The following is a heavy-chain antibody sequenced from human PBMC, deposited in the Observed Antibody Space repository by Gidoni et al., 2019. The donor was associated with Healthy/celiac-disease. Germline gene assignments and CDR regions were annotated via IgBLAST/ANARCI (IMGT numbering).Heavy chain of an antibody. CDR1: GFTFSSYW. J-gene: IGHJ4*02. V-gene: IGHV3-7*03. CDR2: IKQDGSEK. Sequence: EVQLVESGGGLVQPGGSLRLSCAASGFTFSSYWMSWVRQAPGKGLEWVANIKQDGSEKYYVDSVKGRFTISRDNAKNSLYLQMNSLRAEDTAVYYCARDPNYYGSGSPDYWGQGTLVTVSS. D-gene: IGHD3-10*01. CDR3: ARDPNYYGSGSPDY.